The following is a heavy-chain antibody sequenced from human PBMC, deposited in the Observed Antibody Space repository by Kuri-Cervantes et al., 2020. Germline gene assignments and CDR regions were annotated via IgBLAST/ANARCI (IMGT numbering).Heavy chain of an antibody. D-gene: IGHD1-14*01. CDR2: IYYSGST. V-gene: IGHV4-59*02. J-gene: IGHJ4*02. Sequence: GSLRLSCAASEFTVNSSYMSWIRQPPGKGLEWIGYIYYSGSTNYNPSLKSRVTISVDTSKNQFSLKLSSVTAADTAVYYCARVNQGGFDYWGQGTLVTVSS. CDR1: EFTVNSSY. CDR3: ARVNQGGFDY.